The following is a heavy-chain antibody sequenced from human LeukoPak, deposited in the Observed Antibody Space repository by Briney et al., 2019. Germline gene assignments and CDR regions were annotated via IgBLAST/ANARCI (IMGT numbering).Heavy chain of an antibody. D-gene: IGHD4-17*01. V-gene: IGHV3-9*01. CDR3: AKVLTTTAPWYFDL. CDR1: GFTFDDYA. Sequence: GGSLRLSCAASGFTFDDYAMHWVRHAPGKGLEWVSGISWNSGSIGYADSVKGRFTISRDNAKNSLYLQMNSLRAEDTAVYYCAKVLTTTAPWYFDLWGRGTLVTVSS. CDR2: ISWNSGSI. J-gene: IGHJ2*01.